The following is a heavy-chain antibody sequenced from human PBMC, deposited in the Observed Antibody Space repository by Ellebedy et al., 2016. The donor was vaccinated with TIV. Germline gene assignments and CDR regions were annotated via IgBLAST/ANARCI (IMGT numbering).Heavy chain of an antibody. Sequence: AASVKVSCKASGYTLTDYAMNWVRQAPGQGLEWMGWINTKTDTPTYARGFTGRFVFSLDTSVSTAYLQISSLKAEDTAVYYCARTDGSGWTNSFGFWGQGTLVTVSS. CDR3: ARTDGSGWTNSFGF. CDR1: GYTLTDYA. V-gene: IGHV7-4-1*02. D-gene: IGHD6-19*01. CDR2: INTKTDTP. J-gene: IGHJ4*02.